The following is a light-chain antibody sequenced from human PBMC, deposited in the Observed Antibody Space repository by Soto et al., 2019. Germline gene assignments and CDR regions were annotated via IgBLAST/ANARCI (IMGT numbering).Light chain of an antibody. Sequence: QSSLTQPPSASGSPGQSVAISCTGTSSDVGGYNYVSWFQQHPGKAPKLIIYEVYKRPSGVPDRFSGSKSGNTASLTVSGLQAEDEADYYCISYAGSNTLVFGGGTKLTVL. CDR1: SSDVGGYNY. J-gene: IGLJ3*02. CDR2: EVY. V-gene: IGLV2-8*01. CDR3: ISYAGSNTLV.